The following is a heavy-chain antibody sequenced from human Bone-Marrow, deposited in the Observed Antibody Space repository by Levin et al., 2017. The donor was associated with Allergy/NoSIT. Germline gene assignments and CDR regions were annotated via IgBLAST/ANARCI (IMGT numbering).Heavy chain of an antibody. CDR2: SSTYNDNT. CDR3: VRDYDYGDHSAFDI. D-gene: IGHD4-17*01. Sequence: ASVKASCKASGYTFTSHEISWVRQAPGQGLEWMGWSSTYNDNTNYAQKLQGRVTMTTDTSTSTAYMELRSLRSDDTAVYYCVRDYDYGDHSAFDIWGQGTMVTVSS. J-gene: IGHJ3*02. V-gene: IGHV1-18*01. CDR1: GYTFTSHE.